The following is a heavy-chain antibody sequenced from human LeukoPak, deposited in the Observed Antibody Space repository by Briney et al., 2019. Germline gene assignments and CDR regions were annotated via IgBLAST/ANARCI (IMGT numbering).Heavy chain of an antibody. V-gene: IGHV3-30*09. Sequence: GGSLRLSRTASGLAFYDYAMHCVREAPGRGLEWVAVISDVGSDEYYGDSGKGRFASSKDNSKNIVYLQMNNLRPDDTAVHYCARQLSGTRWYFYVWGRGTLVTVSS. CDR1: GLAFYDYA. D-gene: IGHD3-16*02. CDR2: ISDVGSDE. CDR3: ARQLSGTRWYFYV. J-gene: IGHJ2*01.